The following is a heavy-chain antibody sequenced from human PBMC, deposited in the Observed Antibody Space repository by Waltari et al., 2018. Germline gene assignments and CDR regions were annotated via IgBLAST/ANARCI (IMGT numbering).Heavy chain of an antibody. CDR2: IYRGGNT. CDR1: GFTVRPNF. J-gene: IGHJ4*02. CDR3: AKQSPSYTRGWYPLES. V-gene: IGHV3-53*01. Sequence: EVQLVESGGTLIQHGGSLTLSGAASGFTVRPNFISWVRQALGKGLEWVSIIYRGGNTYYAGSVKGRFTISRDSYKNMVYLEMNSLRAEDPAVYYCAKQSPSYTRGWYPLESWGPGTLVTVSP. D-gene: IGHD6-19*01.